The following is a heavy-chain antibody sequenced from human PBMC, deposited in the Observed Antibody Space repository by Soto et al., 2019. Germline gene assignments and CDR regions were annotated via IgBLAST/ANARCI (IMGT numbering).Heavy chain of an antibody. CDR2: IYYSGST. CDR1: GGSISSGGYY. Sequence: PSETLSLTCTVSGGSISSGGYYWSWIRQHPGKGLEWIGYIYYSGSTYYNPSLKSRVTISVDTSKNQFSLKLSSVTAAATAVYYCARVPRLRGFDPWGQGTLVTVSS. D-gene: IGHD3-10*01. CDR3: ARVPRLRGFDP. V-gene: IGHV4-31*03. J-gene: IGHJ5*02.